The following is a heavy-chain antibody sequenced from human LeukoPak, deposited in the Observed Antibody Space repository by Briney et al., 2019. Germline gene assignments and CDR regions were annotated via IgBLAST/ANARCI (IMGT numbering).Heavy chain of an antibody. D-gene: IGHD3-10*01. CDR3: ARAEITMVRGVTPFGMDV. V-gene: IGHV1-2*04. CDR2: INPNSGGT. CDR1: GYTFTGYY. J-gene: IGHJ6*04. Sequence: ASVKVSCTASGYTFTGYYMHWVRQAPGQGLEWMGWINPNSGGTNYAQKFQGWVTMTRDTSISTAYMELSRLRSDDTAVYYCARAEITMVRGVTPFGMDVWGKGTTVTVSS.